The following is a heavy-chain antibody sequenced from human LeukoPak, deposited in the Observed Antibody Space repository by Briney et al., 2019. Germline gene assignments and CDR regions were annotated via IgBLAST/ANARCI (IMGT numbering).Heavy chain of an antibody. D-gene: IGHD3-22*01. V-gene: IGHV3-74*01. Sequence: GGSLRLSCAASGFTFSRYWMHWVRQAPGKGLAWVSSISGDGTNTNYADSVKGRFTISRDNAKNTLYLQMHSLGAEDTAVYYCATISYDSNAYFDYWGRGTLVTVS. CDR3: ATISYDSNAYFDY. CDR1: GFTFSRYW. CDR2: ISGDGTNT. J-gene: IGHJ2*01.